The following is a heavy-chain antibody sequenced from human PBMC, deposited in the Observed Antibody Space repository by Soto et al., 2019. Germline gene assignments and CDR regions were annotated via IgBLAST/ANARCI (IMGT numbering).Heavy chain of an antibody. CDR2: ISAYNGNT. V-gene: IGHV1-18*04. CDR1: GYTFTSYG. Sequence: ASEKVSCKASGYTFTSYGISCVRQAPGQGLEWMGWISAYNGNTNYAQKHHARVTMTTDTSTSPASMELRSLRSDDTAEDYCAGVDSSGYYSGLDYWGQGALVTVSS. CDR3: AGVDSSGYYSGLDY. J-gene: IGHJ4*02. D-gene: IGHD3-22*01.